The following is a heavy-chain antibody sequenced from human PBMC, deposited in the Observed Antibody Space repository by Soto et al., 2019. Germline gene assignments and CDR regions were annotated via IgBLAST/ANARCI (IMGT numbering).Heavy chain of an antibody. CDR2: IYYSGST. V-gene: IGHV4-59*01. CDR3: ARTVWGSYYSYFDY. J-gene: IGHJ4*02. D-gene: IGHD3-16*01. Sequence: QVQLQESGPGLVKPSETLSLTCTVSGGSISSYYWSWIRQPPGKGLEWIGYIYYSGSTNYNPSLKIRVTISVDTSKNQFSLKLSSVTAADTAVYYCARTVWGSYYSYFDYWGQGTLVTVSS. CDR1: GGSISSYY.